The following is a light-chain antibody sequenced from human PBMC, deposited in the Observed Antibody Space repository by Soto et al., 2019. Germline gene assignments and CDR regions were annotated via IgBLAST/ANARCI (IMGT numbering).Light chain of an antibody. V-gene: IGKV3-20*01. Sequence: EIVMTQSPATLSVSPGERATLSCRASQSVSFNVAWYQQQPGQAPRLLIYGASIRATGISDRFSGSGSGTDFTLTISRLEPEDFAVYYCQQYGNSGVTFGPGTKVDIK. CDR1: QSVSFN. CDR2: GAS. CDR3: QQYGNSGVT. J-gene: IGKJ3*01.